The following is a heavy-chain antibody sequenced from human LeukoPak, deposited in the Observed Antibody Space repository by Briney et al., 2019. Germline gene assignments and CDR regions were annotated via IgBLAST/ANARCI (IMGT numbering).Heavy chain of an antibody. CDR3: ARELGYCSGGSCYSSVNWFDP. Sequence: PAETLSLTCTVSGGSISSYYWSWVRQPPGKGLEWVGYIYYGGSTNYNASLESRGTISVDTSKNQFSLQLSSVTAADTAVYYCARELGYCSGGSCYSSVNWFDPWGQGTLVTVSS. CDR1: GGSISSYY. J-gene: IGHJ5*02. CDR2: IYYGGST. V-gene: IGHV4-59*01. D-gene: IGHD2-15*01.